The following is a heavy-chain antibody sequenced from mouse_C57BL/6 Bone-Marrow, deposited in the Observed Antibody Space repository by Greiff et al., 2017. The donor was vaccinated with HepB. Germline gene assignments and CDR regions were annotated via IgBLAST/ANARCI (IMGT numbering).Heavy chain of an antibody. CDR1: GYTFTSYW. CDR2: IHPNSGST. Sequence: QVHVKQPGAELVKPGASVKLSCKASGYTFTSYWMHWVKQRPGQGLEWIGMIHPNSGSTNYNEKFKSKATLTVDKSSSTAYMQLSSLTSEDSAVYYCARGGLYSNFDYWGQGTTLTVSS. CDR3: ARGGLYSNFDY. J-gene: IGHJ2*01. D-gene: IGHD2-5*01. V-gene: IGHV1-64*01.